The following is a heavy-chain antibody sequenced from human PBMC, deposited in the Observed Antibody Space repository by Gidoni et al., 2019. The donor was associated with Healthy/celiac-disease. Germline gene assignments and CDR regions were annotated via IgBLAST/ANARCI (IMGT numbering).Heavy chain of an antibody. J-gene: IGHJ5*02. V-gene: IGHV1-69*02. CDR3: ARSAYYDSSGYYENWFDP. CDR2: IIPSIGIA. D-gene: IGHD3-22*01. CDR1: GGTFSSYT. Sequence: QVQLVQSGAEVKNPGSSVKVSCKASGGTFSSYTISWVRQAPGQGLEWMGRIIPSIGIANYAQKFQGRVTITADKSTSTAYMELSSLRSEDTAVYYCARSAYYDSSGYYENWFDPWGQGTLVTVSS.